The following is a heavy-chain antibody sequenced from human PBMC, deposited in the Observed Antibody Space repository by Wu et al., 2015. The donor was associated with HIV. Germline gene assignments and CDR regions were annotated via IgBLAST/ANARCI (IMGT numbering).Heavy chain of an antibody. CDR1: GYTFTGYD. V-gene: IGHV1-2*02. Sequence: QVQLVQSGAEVKKPGASVKVSCKASGYTFTGYDINWVRQAPGQGLDWMGWINPNSGGTNYAQKFQGRVTMTRDTSISTAYMELIRLRSDDTAVYYCARDRLELEEGYFYCMDVWGKGTTVTVSS. CDR3: ARDRLELEEGYFYCMDV. J-gene: IGHJ6*03. CDR2: INPNSGGT. D-gene: IGHD1-7*01.